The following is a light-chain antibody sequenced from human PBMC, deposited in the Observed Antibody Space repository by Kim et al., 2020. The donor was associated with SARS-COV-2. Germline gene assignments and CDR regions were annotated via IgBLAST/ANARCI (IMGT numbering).Light chain of an antibody. J-gene: IGKJ4*01. CDR1: QIVNNN. Sequence: EIVMTQSPVTLSMSPGERATLSCRASQIVNNNLAWYQQRPGQPPRLLIYGASTRAIGIPARFGGSGSGTEFTLTISSLQSEDFAVYSCQQYNDPLTFGGGTKVEI. CDR2: GAS. V-gene: IGKV3-15*01. CDR3: QQYNDPLT.